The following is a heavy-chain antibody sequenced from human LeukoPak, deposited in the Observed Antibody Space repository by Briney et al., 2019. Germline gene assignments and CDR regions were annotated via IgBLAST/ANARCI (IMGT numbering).Heavy chain of an antibody. D-gene: IGHD4-17*01. J-gene: IGHJ5*01. V-gene: IGHV3-48*03. CDR1: GFSFSNYE. CDR3: ATGRCARGHFNWFDP. Sequence: PGGSLRLSCAASGFSFSNYEMNWVRQAPEQGLEWISYITASSTTIYYADSVKGRFTISKDNAQNSMYLQMNGLRGDDTAVYYCATGRCARGHFNWFDPWGQGTLVTVSS. CDR2: ITASSTTI.